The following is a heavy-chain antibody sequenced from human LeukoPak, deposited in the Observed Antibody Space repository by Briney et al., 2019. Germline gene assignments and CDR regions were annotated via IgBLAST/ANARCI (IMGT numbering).Heavy chain of an antibody. J-gene: IGHJ6*03. CDR3: ARFFRDCSGGSCYPPNYYYYYYMDV. V-gene: IGHV4-61*02. CDR1: GGSISSGSYY. Sequence: SQTLSLTCTVSGGSISSGSYYWSWIRQPAGKGLEWIGRIYTSGSTNYNPSLKSRVTISVDTSKNQFSLKLSSVTAADTAVYYCARFFRDCSGGSCYPPNYYYYYYMDVWGKGTTVTISS. CDR2: IYTSGST. D-gene: IGHD2-15*01.